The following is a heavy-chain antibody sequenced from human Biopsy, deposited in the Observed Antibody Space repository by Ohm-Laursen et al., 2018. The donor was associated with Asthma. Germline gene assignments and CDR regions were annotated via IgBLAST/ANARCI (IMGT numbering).Heavy chain of an antibody. CDR1: GFTFSIYD. J-gene: IGHJ3*02. V-gene: IGHV3-30*03. Sequence: SLRLSCSASGFTFSIYDIHWVRQAPGKGLEWVAVISYDGGNKFYGDSVKGRFTLSRDNSRNTLYLQMNSLRVEDTAIYYCARTHERWTSIQDDALDIWGQGTMVIVPS. CDR2: ISYDGGNK. CDR3: ARTHERWTSIQDDALDI. D-gene: IGHD4-23*01.